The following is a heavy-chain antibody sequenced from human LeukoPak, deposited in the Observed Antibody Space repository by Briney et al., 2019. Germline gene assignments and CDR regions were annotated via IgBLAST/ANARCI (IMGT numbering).Heavy chain of an antibody. CDR1: GFIVSSNF. Sequence: GGSLRLSCAASGFIVSSNFMTWVRQAPGKGLEWVSVIYSGGSTDYADSVKGRLTISRDNSKDTLYLQMNSLRAEDTVVYYCARGSSGAWSYYFDYWGQGTLVIVSS. J-gene: IGHJ4*02. V-gene: IGHV3-53*01. CDR2: IYSGGST. CDR3: ARGSSGAWSYYFDY. D-gene: IGHD6-25*01.